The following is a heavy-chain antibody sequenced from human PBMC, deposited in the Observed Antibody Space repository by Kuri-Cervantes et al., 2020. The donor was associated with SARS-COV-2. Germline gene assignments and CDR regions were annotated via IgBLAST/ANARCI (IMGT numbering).Heavy chain of an antibody. V-gene: IGHV3-30*02. Sequence: GESLKISCAASGFIFSSYGMHWVRQAPGKGLEWVAFVRSDGSNKHYTDSVKGRFTISRNNPKNTLYLQMNSLRPEDTAVYYCASLGGTSWHDYWGQGTLVTVSS. J-gene: IGHJ4*02. CDR1: GFIFSSYG. CDR3: ASLGGTSWHDY. CDR2: VRSDGSNK. D-gene: IGHD2-2*01.